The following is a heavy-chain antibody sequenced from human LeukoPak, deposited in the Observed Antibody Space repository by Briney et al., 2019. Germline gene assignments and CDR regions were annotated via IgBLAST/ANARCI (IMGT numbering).Heavy chain of an antibody. V-gene: IGHV4-39*07. J-gene: IGHJ4*02. CDR1: GGSISSSSYY. D-gene: IGHD3-10*01. CDR2: IYYSGST. Sequence: SETLSLTCTVSGGSISSSSYYWRRIRQPPGKGLECIGSIYYSGSTYYNPSLQSRVTISVDTSKNQFSLKLSSVTAADTAVYYCARARGAANRYFDYWGQGTLVTVSS. CDR3: ARARGAANRYFDY.